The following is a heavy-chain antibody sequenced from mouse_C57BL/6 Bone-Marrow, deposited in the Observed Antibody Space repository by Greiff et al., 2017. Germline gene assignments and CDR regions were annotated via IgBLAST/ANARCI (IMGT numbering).Heavy chain of an antibody. Sequence: QVQLMQSGAELVRPGASVTLSCKASGYTFTDYEMHWVKQTPVHGLEWIGAIDPETGGTAYNQKFKGKAILTADKSSSTAYMELRSLTSEDSAVYYCITETCYLDDWGKGTTVTVSS. CDR3: ITETCYLDD. J-gene: IGHJ1*03. CDR1: GYTFTDYE. V-gene: IGHV1-15*01. CDR2: IDPETGGT.